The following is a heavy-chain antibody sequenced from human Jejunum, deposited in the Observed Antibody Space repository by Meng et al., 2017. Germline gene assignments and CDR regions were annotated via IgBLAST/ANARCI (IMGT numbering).Heavy chain of an antibody. CDR2: IIPVFGSA. V-gene: IGHV1-69*13. J-gene: IGHJ3*02. CDR3: ASYYYYDASGYTGYNAFDI. Sequence: SVKVSCKASGGTLSSFSISWVRQAPGQGLEWMGGIIPVFGSATYTKKFQGRVTITADASTSTAYMELSSLRSEDTAVYYCASYYYYDASGYTGYNAFDIWGQGTMVTVSS. CDR1: GGTLSSFS. D-gene: IGHD3-22*01.